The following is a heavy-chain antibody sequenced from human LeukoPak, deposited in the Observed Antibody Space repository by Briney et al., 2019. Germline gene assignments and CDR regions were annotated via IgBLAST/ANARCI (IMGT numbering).Heavy chain of an antibody. Sequence: GGSLRLSCAASGFTVSSNYMSWVRQAPGKGLEWVSVIYSGSITYYADSVKGRFTISRHNSKNTLYLQMNTQRPQDTAVYYCARDFSGSYTAGAFDIWGQGTMVTVSS. J-gene: IGHJ3*02. V-gene: IGHV3-53*04. CDR3: ARDFSGSYTAGAFDI. CDR2: IYSGSIT. CDR1: GFTVSSNY. D-gene: IGHD1-26*01.